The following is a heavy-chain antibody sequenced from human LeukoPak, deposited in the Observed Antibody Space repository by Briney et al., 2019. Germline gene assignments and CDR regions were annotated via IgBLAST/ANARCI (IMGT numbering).Heavy chain of an antibody. Sequence: ASVKVSCKASGYTFTGYYVHWVRQAPGQGLEWMGWINPSSGGTNYVQKFQGRVTMTRDTSISTAYMELSRLRSDDTAVYYCARDYYGSGSYYWFDPWGQGTLVTVSS. CDR3: ARDYYGSGSYYWFDP. D-gene: IGHD3-10*01. CDR2: INPSSGGT. V-gene: IGHV1-2*02. CDR1: GYTFTGYY. J-gene: IGHJ5*02.